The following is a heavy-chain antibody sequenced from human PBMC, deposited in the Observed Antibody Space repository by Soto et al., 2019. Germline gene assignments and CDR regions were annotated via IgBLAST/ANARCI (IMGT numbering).Heavy chain of an antibody. CDR3: ARMLGATICDY. V-gene: IGHV4-31*03. J-gene: IGHJ4*02. CDR2: IYYSGST. CDR1: GGSISRSGYY. D-gene: IGHD5-12*01. Sequence: QVQLQESGPGLVKPSQTLSLTCTVSGGSISRSGYYWNWIRQHPGKGLEWIGYIYYSGSTYYNPSLKSRVTISVDTSKNQFSLKLSSVTAADTAVYYCARMLGATICDYWGQGTLVTVSS.